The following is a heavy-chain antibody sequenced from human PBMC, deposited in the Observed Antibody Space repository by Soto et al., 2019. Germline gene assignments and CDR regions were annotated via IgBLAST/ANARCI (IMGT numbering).Heavy chain of an antibody. V-gene: IGHV4-59*01. J-gene: IGHJ6*02. Sequence: SETLSLTCTVSGGSINTYYWSWIRQPPGKGLEWIGYVDYSGNSDSSPSLKSRVTISIDTSKKQFSLKLSSVTAADTAVYYCARGDGYNPPYYYYYGMDVWGQGTTVTVSS. CDR3: ARGDGYNPPYYYYYGMDV. CDR1: GGSINTYY. CDR2: VDYSGNS. D-gene: IGHD5-12*01.